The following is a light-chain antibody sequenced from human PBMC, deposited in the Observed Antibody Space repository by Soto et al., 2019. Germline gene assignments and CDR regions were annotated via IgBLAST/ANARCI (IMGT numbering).Light chain of an antibody. CDR3: SSYARSSTLV. Sequence: QSALTQPASVSGSPGQSITISCTGTSSDVGYYNYVSWYQQHPGKAPKLVVYEVSYRPSEISNRFSGSKSGNTASLFISGLQTEDEADYYCSSYARSSTLVFGIGTKLTVL. CDR1: SSDVGYYNY. CDR2: EVS. V-gene: IGLV2-14*01. J-gene: IGLJ1*01.